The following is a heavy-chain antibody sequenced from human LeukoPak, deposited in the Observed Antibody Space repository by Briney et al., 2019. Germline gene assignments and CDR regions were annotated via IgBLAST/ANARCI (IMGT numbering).Heavy chain of an antibody. V-gene: IGHV1-2*02. Sequence: GASVKVSCKTSGYTFIVSYIHWVRQAPGQGLEWMGWINPNSGGTNYAQKFQGRVTMTRDTSISTAYMELSRLRSDDTAVYYCARDRVDNWFDPWGQGTLVTVSS. CDR2: INPNSGGT. J-gene: IGHJ5*02. CDR1: GYTFIVSY. D-gene: IGHD3-10*01. CDR3: ARDRVDNWFDP.